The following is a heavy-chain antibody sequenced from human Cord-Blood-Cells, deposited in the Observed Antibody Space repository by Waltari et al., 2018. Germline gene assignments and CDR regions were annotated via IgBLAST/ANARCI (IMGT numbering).Heavy chain of an antibody. CDR1: GFTFSSYE. CDR2: ISSSGSTI. D-gene: IGHD3-9*01. J-gene: IGHJ4*02. Sequence: EVQLVESGGGLVQPGGSLRLSCAASGFTFSSYEMNWVRQAPGKGLEWVSYISSSGSTIYYADSVKGRFTISRDNAKNSLYLQMNSLRAEDTAVYYCARDLSVERTHYDILTGYDYWGQGTLVTVSS. CDR3: ARDLSVERTHYDILTGYDY. V-gene: IGHV3-48*03.